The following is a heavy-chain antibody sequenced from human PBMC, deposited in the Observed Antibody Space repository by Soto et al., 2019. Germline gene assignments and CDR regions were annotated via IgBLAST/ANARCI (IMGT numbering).Heavy chain of an antibody. D-gene: IGHD1-1*01. V-gene: IGHV2-5*02. J-gene: IGHJ4*02. CDR1: GFSLSTNGVG. Sequence: QITLKESGPPLVKPTQTLTLTCTFSGFSLSTNGVGVGWIRQPPGKALEWLALIYWDDDKRYSPSLKSRLTSTQDTSKDQVVLTMTNVDRVDTATYSCAYPNWNFQVYGGQGALVTVSS. CDR3: AYPNWNFQVY. CDR2: IYWDDDK.